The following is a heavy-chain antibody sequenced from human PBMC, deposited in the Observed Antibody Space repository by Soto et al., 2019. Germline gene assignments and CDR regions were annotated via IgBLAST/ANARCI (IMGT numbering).Heavy chain of an antibody. CDR2: SSFDGTQQ. CDR3: EKKLRGSRWHHLES. V-gene: IGHV3-30*18. CDR1: VVSLSCSY. D-gene: IGHD1-1*01. Sequence: PWLSXRLSCSRSVVSLSCSYMHLFRRAPGKGLEWLAVSSFDGTQQFYGDSVKGRFTVSRDNSNNTLYLEMNSLRTEDTAVYYCEKKLRGSRWHHLESWGQGTPV. J-gene: IGHJ4*02.